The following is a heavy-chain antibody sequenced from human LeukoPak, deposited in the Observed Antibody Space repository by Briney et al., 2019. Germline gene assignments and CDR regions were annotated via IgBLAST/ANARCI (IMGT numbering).Heavy chain of an antibody. CDR3: AREAVSHVDY. CDR2: INHSGST. V-gene: IGHV4-34*01. D-gene: IGHD1-14*01. CDR1: GGSFSGYY. Sequence: SETLSLTCAVYGGSFSGYYWSWIRQPPGKGLEWIGEINHSGSTNYNPSLKSRVTISVDTSKNQFSLKLSSVTAADTAVYYCAREAVSHVDYWGQGTLVTVSS. J-gene: IGHJ4*02.